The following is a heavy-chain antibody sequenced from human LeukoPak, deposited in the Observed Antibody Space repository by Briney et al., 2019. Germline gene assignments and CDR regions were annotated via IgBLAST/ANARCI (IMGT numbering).Heavy chain of an antibody. CDR2: ISDTGDST. V-gene: IGHV3-23*01. J-gene: IGHJ4*02. CDR1: GFTFSSYA. D-gene: IGHD6-13*01. CDR3: AKDRLGAAAGFFDY. Sequence: GGSLRLSCVASGFTFSSYALSWVRQAPGKGLEWVSGISDTGDSTYYADSVKGRFTISRDNSKNTLYLQMNSLRADDAAVYYCAKDRLGAAAGFFDYWGQGSLVTVSS.